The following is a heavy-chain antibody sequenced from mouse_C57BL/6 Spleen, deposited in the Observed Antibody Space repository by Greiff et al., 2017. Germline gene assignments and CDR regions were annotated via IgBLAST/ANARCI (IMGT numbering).Heavy chain of an antibody. V-gene: IGHV5-4*01. J-gene: IGHJ4*01. D-gene: IGHD2-4*01. CDR3: TRDGGYDCDEDYAMDY. CDR2: ISDGGSYT. CDR1: GFTFSSYA. Sequence: EVMLVESGGGLVKPGGSLKLSCAASGFTFSSYAMSWVRQTPEKRLEWVATISDGGSYTYYPDNVKGRFTISRDNAKNNLYLQMRHLKSEDTAMYYCTRDGGYDCDEDYAMDYWSQGTSDTVSS.